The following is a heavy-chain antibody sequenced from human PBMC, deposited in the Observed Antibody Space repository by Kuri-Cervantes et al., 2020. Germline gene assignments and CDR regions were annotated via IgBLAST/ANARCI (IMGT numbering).Heavy chain of an antibody. V-gene: IGHV4-61*02. Sequence: SCTVSGGSISSGSYYWSWIRQPAGKGLEWIGRIYTSGSTNYNPSLKSRVTISVDTSKNQFSLRLSSVTAADTAVYYCARGRGSYLGGAADYWGQGTLVTVSS. J-gene: IGHJ4*02. CDR3: ARGRGSYLGGAADY. CDR1: GGSISSGSYY. D-gene: IGHD1-26*01. CDR2: IYTSGST.